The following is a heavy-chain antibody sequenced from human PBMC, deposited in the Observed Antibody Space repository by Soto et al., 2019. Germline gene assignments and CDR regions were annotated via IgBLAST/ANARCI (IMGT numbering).Heavy chain of an antibody. Sequence: QVLLVQSGAEVKKPGASVKVSCKASGYTFANYYMHWVRQAPGQRLEWMGLINPSGDNTSYEQKFQGRVTVTRDTSTNTLYMELSSLRSDDTAVYYCARDRREDMGDDAFELCGQGTMVTVSS. V-gene: IGHV1-46*03. CDR1: GYTFANYY. D-gene: IGHD3-16*01. J-gene: IGHJ3*01. CDR2: INPSGDNT. CDR3: ARDRREDMGDDAFEL.